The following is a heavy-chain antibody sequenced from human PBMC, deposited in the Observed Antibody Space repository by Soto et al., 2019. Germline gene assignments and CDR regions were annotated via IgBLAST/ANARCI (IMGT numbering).Heavy chain of an antibody. V-gene: IGHV1-69*01. CDR2: IIPIFGTA. D-gene: IGHD3-22*01. CDR3: AYRVGYDSSGYSPLLYFDY. CDR1: GGTFSSYG. J-gene: IGHJ4*02. Sequence: QVQLVQSGAEVKKPGSSVKVSCKASGGTFSSYGISWVRQAPGQGLEWMGGIIPIFGTANYAQKFQGRVTITADETTSTAYMELSSLRSEDTAVYYCAYRVGYDSSGYSPLLYFDYWGQGTLVTVSS.